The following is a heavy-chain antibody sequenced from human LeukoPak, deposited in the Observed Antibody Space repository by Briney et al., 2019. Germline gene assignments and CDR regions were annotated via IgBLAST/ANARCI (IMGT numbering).Heavy chain of an antibody. Sequence: GEPLRLSCVASGFTVNSYCMNWVRQAPGKGLEWISYISPTSGTIFYADSVKGRFTISRDNSKNTLYVQVNSLGTEDTAAYYCAKGSYYDSSGSFYFDYWGQGTLVTVSS. CDR3: AKGSYYDSSGSFYFDY. CDR1: GFTVNSYC. CDR2: ISPTSGTI. D-gene: IGHD3-22*01. J-gene: IGHJ4*02. V-gene: IGHV3-48*01.